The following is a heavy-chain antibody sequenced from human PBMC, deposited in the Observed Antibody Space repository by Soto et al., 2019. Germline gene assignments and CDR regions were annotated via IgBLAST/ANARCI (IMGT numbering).Heavy chain of an antibody. CDR3: ARDFYGGYTYGPGDY. CDR1: GFMFSSYW. Sequence: GVSLRLSCAASGFMFSSYWMSWVRQAPGKGLEWVANIHGDGGKIYYVDSVKGRFTISRDNAKRSLYLQMNSLRAEDTAVYYCARDFYGGYTYGPGDYWGQGALVTVSS. J-gene: IGHJ4*02. V-gene: IGHV3-7*01. CDR2: IHGDGGKI. D-gene: IGHD5-18*01.